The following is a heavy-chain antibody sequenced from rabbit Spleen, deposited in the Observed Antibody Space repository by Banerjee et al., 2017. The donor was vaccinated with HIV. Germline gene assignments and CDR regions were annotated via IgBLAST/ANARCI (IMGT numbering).Heavy chain of an antibody. Sequence: QEQLEESGGGQVQRGGSLKLSCKASGFDFSTYGVSWVRQAPGKGLEWIGYIDPVFGFTNYANSVKGRFTISRDNAQNTVFLQMTSLTAADTATYFCARTNSRDWIYFNLWGPGTLVTVS. CDR1: GFDFSTYG. D-gene: IGHD4-1*01. CDR2: IDPVFGFT. J-gene: IGHJ4*01. CDR3: ARTNSRDWIYFNL. V-gene: IGHV1S47*01.